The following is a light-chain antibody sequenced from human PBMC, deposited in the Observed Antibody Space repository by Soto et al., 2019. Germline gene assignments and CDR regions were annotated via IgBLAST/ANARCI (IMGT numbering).Light chain of an antibody. CDR2: WAS. CDR1: QSVLYNSNNKNY. J-gene: IGKJ5*01. CDR3: QQDYSTPIA. V-gene: IGKV4-1*01. Sequence: DIVITPAPGSLSVSLGEGATINFKSIQSVLYNSNNKNYLAWYQQKPGQPPKLFIYWASTRESGVPDRFSGSGSGTDFTLTISSLQAEDVAVYYCQQDYSTPIAFGEGTRLDIK.